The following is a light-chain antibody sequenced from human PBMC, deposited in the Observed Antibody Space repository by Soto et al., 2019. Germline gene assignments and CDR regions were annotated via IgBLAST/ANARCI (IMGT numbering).Light chain of an antibody. CDR1: SSDVGGYNY. V-gene: IGLV2-14*01. J-gene: IGLJ1*01. CDR3: SSYTSTSTLV. CDR2: EVT. Sequence: QPVLTQPASVSGSPGQSITIPCTGTSSDVGGYNYVSWYQQHPGKVPKLVIYEVTNRPSGVSNRFSGSKSGNRASLTISGLRPEDEADYYCSSYTSTSTLVFGTGTKLTVL.